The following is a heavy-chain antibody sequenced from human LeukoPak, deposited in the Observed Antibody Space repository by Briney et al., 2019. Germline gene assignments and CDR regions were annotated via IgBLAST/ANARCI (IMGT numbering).Heavy chain of an antibody. J-gene: IGHJ3*02. D-gene: IGHD3-10*01. CDR2: INHGGST. V-gene: IGHV4-34*01. CDR1: GESFDGYF. CDR3: ARPVPPRFENHPSGAYYRRVRQRGAFDT. Sequence: SETLSLTCAVYGESFDGYFWSWIRQPPGKGLEWIGEINHGGSTNYHPSIKSRVTISADTSKNQFSLKLSSVTAADTAVYYCARPVPPRFENHPSGAYYRRVRQRGAFDTWGQGTPVSVSS.